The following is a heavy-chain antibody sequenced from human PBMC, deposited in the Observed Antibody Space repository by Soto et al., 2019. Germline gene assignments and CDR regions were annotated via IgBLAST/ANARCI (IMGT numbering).Heavy chain of an antibody. Sequence: QVQLQESGPGLVKPSETLSLTCTVSGGSISSYYWSWIRQPAGKGLEWIGRIYTSGSTNYNPSLKSRVTMAVDTCKNQFSLKLSSVTAADTAVYYCARDLGDFWSGYPDYWGQGTLVTVSS. D-gene: IGHD3-3*01. J-gene: IGHJ4*02. CDR3: ARDLGDFWSGYPDY. CDR2: IYTSGST. V-gene: IGHV4-4*07. CDR1: GGSISSYY.